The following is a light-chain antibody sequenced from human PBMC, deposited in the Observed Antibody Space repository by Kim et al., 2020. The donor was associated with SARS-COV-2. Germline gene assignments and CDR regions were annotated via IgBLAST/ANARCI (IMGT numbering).Light chain of an antibody. Sequence: VVMTQSPLSLPVTPGQPASISCRSSQTLVYTEGNTYLNWYHQRPGQSPRRLIYKVSNRDSGVPDRFSRSGSGTDFTLKISRVEAEDVGVYYCMQGTHWPPTFGQGTKVDIK. CDR1: QTLVYTEGNTY. CDR3: MQGTHWPPT. V-gene: IGKV2-30*01. CDR2: KVS. J-gene: IGKJ1*01.